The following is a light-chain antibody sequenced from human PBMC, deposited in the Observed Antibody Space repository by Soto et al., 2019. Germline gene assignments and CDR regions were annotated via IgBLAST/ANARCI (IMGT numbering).Light chain of an antibody. Sequence: QSVLTQPASVSGSPGQSITISCTGTSSDVGAYDFVSWYQHSPGKAPKLVTFDVTHRPPGISDRFSGSESANTASLTISGLQAADEAFYYCSSYTTRSTLVFGGGTKLTVL. V-gene: IGLV2-14*01. CDR3: SSYTTRSTLV. J-gene: IGLJ2*01. CDR2: DVT. CDR1: SSDVGAYDF.